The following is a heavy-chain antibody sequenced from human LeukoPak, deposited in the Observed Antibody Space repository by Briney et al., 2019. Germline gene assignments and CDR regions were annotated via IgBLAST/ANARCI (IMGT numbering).Heavy chain of an antibody. CDR3: ARHKNSGTYPLDS. J-gene: IGHJ4*02. D-gene: IGHD3-10*01. V-gene: IGHV4-59*08. CDR1: GDSISSYY. CDR2: IHHSGST. Sequence: SETLSLTCTVSGDSISSYYWSGIRQPPGKGLEWIAYIHHSGSTNYTPSLKSRVTISVDTSKNQFSLKVRSVTAADTAMYYCARHKNSGTYPLDSWGQGTLVTVSS.